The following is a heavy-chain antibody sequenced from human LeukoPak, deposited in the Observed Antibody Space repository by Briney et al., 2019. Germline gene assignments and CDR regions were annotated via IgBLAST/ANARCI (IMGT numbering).Heavy chain of an antibody. Sequence: SETLSLTCTVSGGSISSYYWSWIRQPPGKGRDWNGYIYYSGSTNYNPSLKSRVTISVDTSKNQFSLKLSSVTAADTAVYYCAREAGGDPGVWFDPWGQGTLVTVSS. CDR2: IYYSGST. CDR1: GGSISSYY. J-gene: IGHJ5*02. D-gene: IGHD2-21*02. CDR3: AREAGGDPGVWFDP. V-gene: IGHV4-59*01.